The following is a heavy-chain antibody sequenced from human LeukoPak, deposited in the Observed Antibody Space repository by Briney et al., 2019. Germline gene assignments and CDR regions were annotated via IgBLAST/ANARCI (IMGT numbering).Heavy chain of an antibody. V-gene: IGHV3-23*01. CDR2: ISAGGGTT. CDR1: GFSFSAYA. J-gene: IGHJ3*02. CDR3: TKGKINHLGAFDI. Sequence: PGGSLRLSCAASGFSFSAYAMGWVRQAPGKGMEWVSLISAGGGTTYYADSVKGRFTISRDNSKKTVDLQMTSLRADDTAVYYWTKGKINHLGAFDIWGQGTLVIASS.